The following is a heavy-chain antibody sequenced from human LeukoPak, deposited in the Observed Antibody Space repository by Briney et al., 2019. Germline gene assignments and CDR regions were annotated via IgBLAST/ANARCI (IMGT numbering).Heavy chain of an antibody. CDR3: ASWGYGSGSYYNGWFDY. CDR2: INPNSGGT. CDR1: GYTFTGYY. J-gene: IGHJ4*02. D-gene: IGHD3-10*01. V-gene: IGHV1-2*02. Sequence: ASVKVSCKASGYTFTGYYMHWVRQAPGQGLEWMGWINPNSGGTNYAQKLQGRVTMTTDTSTSTAYMELRSLRSDDTAVYYCASWGYGSGSYYNGWFDYWGQGTLVTVSS.